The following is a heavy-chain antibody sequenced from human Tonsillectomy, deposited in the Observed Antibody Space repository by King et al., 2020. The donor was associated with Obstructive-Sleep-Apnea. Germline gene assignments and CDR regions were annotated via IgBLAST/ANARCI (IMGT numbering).Heavy chain of an antibody. CDR1: GGSISSSSYY. D-gene: IGHD3-10*01. CDR3: ARQSIDRGAYFDY. Sequence: QLQESGPGLVKPSETLSLTCTVSGGSISSSSYYWGWIRQPPGKELEWIGSIYYSGSTYYNPSLKSRVTISVDTSKNQFSLKLSSVTAADTAVYYCARQSIDRGAYFDYWGQGTLVTVSS. J-gene: IGHJ4*02. V-gene: IGHV4-39*01. CDR2: IYYSGST.